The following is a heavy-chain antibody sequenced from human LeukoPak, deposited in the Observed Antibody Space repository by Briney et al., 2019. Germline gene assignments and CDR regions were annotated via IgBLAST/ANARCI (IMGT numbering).Heavy chain of an antibody. V-gene: IGHV4-39*07. J-gene: IGHJ6*02. CDR2: ISSSGNT. D-gene: IGHD3-3*01. CDR1: GVSTSGGNYY. Sequence: SETLSLTCIVSGVSTSGGNYYWGWIRRPPGKGLEWIGGISSSGNTYYNPSLKSRITISIDTSKNHFSLKLSSVTAADKAVYYCAREYNFWSDYTGNRGPYYYGLDVWGQGTTVTVS. CDR3: AREYNFWSDYTGNRGPYYYGLDV.